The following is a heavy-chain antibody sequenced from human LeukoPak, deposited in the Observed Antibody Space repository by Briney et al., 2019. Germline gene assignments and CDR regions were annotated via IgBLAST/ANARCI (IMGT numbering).Heavy chain of an antibody. CDR1: GYTFTSYG. CDR2: ISAYNGNT. J-gene: IGHJ6*03. CDR3: ARASLWGRLSTNYYYYMDV. D-gene: IGHD3-16*02. V-gene: IGHV1-18*01. Sequence: GESLKISCKASGYTFTSYGISWVRQAPGQGLEWMGWISAYNGNTNYAQKLQGRVTMTTDTSTSTAYMELRSLRSDDTAVYYCARASLWGRLSTNYYYYMDVWGKGTTVTVSS.